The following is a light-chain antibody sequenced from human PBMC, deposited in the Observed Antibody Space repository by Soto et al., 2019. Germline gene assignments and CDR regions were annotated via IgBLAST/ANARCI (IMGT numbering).Light chain of an antibody. J-gene: IGKJ2*01. Sequence: DIQMTQSPSSLSASVGDRVAITCQASQDISSFLNWYQHKPGRAPKLLIYDASSLVTGVPSRFSGSGSGTDFNVTFSSLKPEDIATYSCQQYDDVPYSFGQGTKLDIK. CDR1: QDISSF. CDR3: QQYDDVPYS. V-gene: IGKV1-33*01. CDR2: DAS.